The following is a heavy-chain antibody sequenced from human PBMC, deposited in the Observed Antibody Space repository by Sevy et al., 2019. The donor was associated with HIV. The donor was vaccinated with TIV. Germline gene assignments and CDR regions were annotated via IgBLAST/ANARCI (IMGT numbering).Heavy chain of an antibody. CDR2: ISGSAATT. D-gene: IGHD6-19*01. Sequence: GGSLRLSCAASGFTFSSYAMSWVRQAPGKGLEWVSGISGSAATTYYADSVKGRFTISRDSPKNTLFLQMKSLRAEDTAVYFCAKGSHNTGWFPDYWGQGTLVTVSS. J-gene: IGHJ4*02. CDR3: AKGSHNTGWFPDY. CDR1: GFTFSSYA. V-gene: IGHV3-23*01.